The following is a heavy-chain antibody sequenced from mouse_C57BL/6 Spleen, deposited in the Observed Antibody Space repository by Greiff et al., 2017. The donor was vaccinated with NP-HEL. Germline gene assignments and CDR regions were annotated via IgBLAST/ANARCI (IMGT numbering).Heavy chain of an antibody. Sequence: QVHVKQSGAELVRPGASVTLSCKASGYTFTDYEMHWVKQTPVHGLEWIGAIDPETGGTAYNQKFKGKAILTADKSSSTAYMELRSLTSEDSAVYYCTRDELGFAYWGQGTLVTVSA. J-gene: IGHJ3*01. CDR2: IDPETGGT. D-gene: IGHD4-1*01. CDR1: GYTFTDYE. V-gene: IGHV1-15*01. CDR3: TRDELGFAY.